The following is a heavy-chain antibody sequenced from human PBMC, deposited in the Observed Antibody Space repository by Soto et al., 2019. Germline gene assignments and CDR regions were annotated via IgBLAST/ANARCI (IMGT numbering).Heavy chain of an antibody. CDR3: ERLPLRRAARPPDYYYGMDV. J-gene: IGHJ6*02. D-gene: IGHD6-6*01. V-gene: IGHV1-18*01. Sequence: ASVKVSCKASGYTITSYGISCGLQAPGQGLEWMGWISAYNGNTNYAQKLQGRVTMTTDTSTSTAYMELRSLRSDDTAVYYCERLPLRRAARPPDYYYGMDVWGQGTTVPVSS. CDR2: ISAYNGNT. CDR1: GYTITSYG.